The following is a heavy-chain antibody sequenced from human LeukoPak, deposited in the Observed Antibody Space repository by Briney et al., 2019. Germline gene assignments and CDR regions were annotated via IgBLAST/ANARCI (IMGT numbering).Heavy chain of an antibody. CDR3: ARHDGSSGYYYPFDY. CDR1: GGSFSGYY. D-gene: IGHD3-22*01. V-gene: IGHV4-34*01. J-gene: IGHJ4*02. CDR2: INHSGST. Sequence: PSETLSLTCAVYGGSFSGYYWSWIRQPPGKGLEWIGEINHSGSTNYSPSLKSRVTISVDTSRNQFSLKLSSVTAADTAVYYCARHDGSSGYYYPFDYWGQGTLVTVSS.